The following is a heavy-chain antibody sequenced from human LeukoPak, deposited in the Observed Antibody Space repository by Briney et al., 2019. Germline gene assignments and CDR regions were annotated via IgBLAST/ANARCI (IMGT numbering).Heavy chain of an antibody. CDR1: GFTFSSYS. V-gene: IGHV3-48*01. D-gene: IGHD3-10*01. CDR3: AKEADYYGSGSYSTLSY. CDR2: ISSSSSTI. J-gene: IGHJ4*02. Sequence: QPGGSLRLSCAASGFTFSSYSMNWVRQAPGKGLEWVSYISSSSSTIYYADSVKGRFTISRDNSKNTLYLQMNSLRAEDTAVYYCAKEADYYGSGSYSTLSYWGQGTLVTVSS.